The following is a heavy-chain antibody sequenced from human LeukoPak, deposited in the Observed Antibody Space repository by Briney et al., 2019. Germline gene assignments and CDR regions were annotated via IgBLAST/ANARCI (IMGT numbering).Heavy chain of an antibody. D-gene: IGHD4-23*01. J-gene: IGHJ6*02. CDR3: ARFGYVETTVATPIKYYFAMDV. Sequence: SQTLSLTCTVSGGSISSYYWSWIRQPPGKGLEWIGYIYYSGSTNYNPSLKSRVTILVDESKNHFSLRLSSLTAADTAVYYCARFGYVETTVATPIKYYFAMDVWGQGTTVTVSS. V-gene: IGHV4-59*12. CDR2: IYYSGST. CDR1: GGSISSYY.